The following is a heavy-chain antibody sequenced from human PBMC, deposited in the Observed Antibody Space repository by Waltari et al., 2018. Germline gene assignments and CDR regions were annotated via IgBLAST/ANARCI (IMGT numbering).Heavy chain of an antibody. CDR2: IIPIFGTA. J-gene: IGHJ2*01. CDR3: ARWNYGLWYFDL. V-gene: IGHV1-69*12. D-gene: IGHD1-7*01. CDR1: GGRFSRYA. Sequence: QVQLVQSGAAVKKPGSSVKVSCKASGGRFSRYALSCVRQAPGQGLEWMGGIIPIFGTANYAQKFQGRVTITADESTSTAYMELSSLRSEDTAVYYCARWNYGLWYFDLWGRGTLVTVSS.